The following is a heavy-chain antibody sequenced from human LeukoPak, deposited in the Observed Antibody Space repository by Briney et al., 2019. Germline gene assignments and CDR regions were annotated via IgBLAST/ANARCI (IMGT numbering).Heavy chain of an antibody. V-gene: IGHV4-4*08. Sequence: PSETLSLTCTVSGGSINSYHWSWIRQPPGKGLEWIGYIYNSGSNKCHHSLKSRVTISVDTSKNQFSLKMSSVTAADTAVYDCARSGSGWYGDWYFELWGRGTLVTVSS. CDR3: ARSGSGWYGDWYFEL. J-gene: IGHJ2*01. D-gene: IGHD6-19*01. CDR1: GGSINSYH. CDR2: IYNSGSN.